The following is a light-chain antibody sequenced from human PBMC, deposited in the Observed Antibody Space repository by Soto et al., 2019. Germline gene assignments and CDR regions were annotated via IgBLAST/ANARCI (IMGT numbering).Light chain of an antibody. J-gene: IGKJ4*01. V-gene: IGKV1-12*01. CDR2: AVS. CDR1: QDVKSW. Sequence: DIQMTQSPSSVSASVGDRVTITCRASQDVKSWLVWYQQKSGRPPKLLVYAVSILEDGVPSRFSGSRSGTEFTLTISSLQPEDVATYYCQQGNGLPLTFGGGTKVE. CDR3: QQGNGLPLT.